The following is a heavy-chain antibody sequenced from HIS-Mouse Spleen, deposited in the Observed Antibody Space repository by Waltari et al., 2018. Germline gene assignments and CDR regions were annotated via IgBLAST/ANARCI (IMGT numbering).Heavy chain of an antibody. CDR3: AGRYSGYDLGY. J-gene: IGHJ4*02. CDR2: SSYDGSNK. CDR1: GVTFRSTA. V-gene: IGHV3-30*04. Sequence: QVQLVESGGGVVQPGRSLRLPGAAAGVTFRSTAMHLGRQAPGKGLGWVSVSSYDGSNKYYADSVNGRFTISRDNSKNTLYLQMNSLRAEDTAVYYCAGRYSGYDLGYWGQGTLVTVSS. D-gene: IGHD5-12*01.